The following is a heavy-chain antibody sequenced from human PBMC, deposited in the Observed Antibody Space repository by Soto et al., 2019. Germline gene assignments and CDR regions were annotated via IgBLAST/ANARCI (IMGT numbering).Heavy chain of an antibody. V-gene: IGHV3-74*01. CDR3: ARLPNKSPQN. CDR2: ISTDASST. Sequence: EVQLVESGGGLVQPGGSLRLSCAASGFTFSSYWMHWVRQAPGKGLVWVSSISTDASSTSYADPVKGRFTISRDNAKNTLYLQMNSVRAEDTAVYYCARLPNKSPQNWGPGNLVIVSP. CDR1: GFTFSSYW. J-gene: IGHJ1*01.